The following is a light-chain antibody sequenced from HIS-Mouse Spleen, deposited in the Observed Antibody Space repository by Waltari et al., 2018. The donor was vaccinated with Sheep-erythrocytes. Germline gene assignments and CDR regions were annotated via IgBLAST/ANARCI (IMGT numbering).Light chain of an antibody. CDR3: QQYGSSPLT. Sequence: EIVLTQSPGTLSLSPGERATLSCRASQSVSRSDLAWYQQNPGQAPRLLIYGASSRATGIPDRVSGSGSGTDFTLTISRLEPEDFAVYYCQQYGSSPLTFGGGTKVEIK. CDR2: GAS. V-gene: IGKV3-20*01. CDR1: QSVSRSD. J-gene: IGKJ4*01.